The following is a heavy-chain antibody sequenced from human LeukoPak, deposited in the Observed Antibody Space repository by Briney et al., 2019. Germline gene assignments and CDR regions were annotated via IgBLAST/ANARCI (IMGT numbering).Heavy chain of an antibody. V-gene: IGHV3-48*02. Sequence: GGSLRLSCTTSGFSFTDYPMNWVRQAPGKGLEWISNIRTTAEGAKYAYYADSVKGRVTISRDDGKNTLYLHMNSLRDDDTAVYYCATDQRYAFDYWGQGILVTVSS. CDR1: GFSFTDYP. CDR2: IRTTAEGAKYA. D-gene: IGHD3-9*01. J-gene: IGHJ4*02. CDR3: ATDQRYAFDY.